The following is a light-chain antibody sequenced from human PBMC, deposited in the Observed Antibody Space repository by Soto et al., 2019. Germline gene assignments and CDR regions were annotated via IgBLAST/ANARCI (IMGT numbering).Light chain of an antibody. Sequence: QSALTQPASVSGSPGQSITISCTGTSSDVGGYNYVSWYQQHPGKAPKLMIYDVSNRPSGVSNRFSGSKSGNTASLTISGLQGDDEADYYCCSYSGTSTPVFGGGTKLTVL. V-gene: IGLV2-14*01. J-gene: IGLJ2*01. CDR1: SSDVGGYNY. CDR2: DVS. CDR3: CSYSGTSTPV.